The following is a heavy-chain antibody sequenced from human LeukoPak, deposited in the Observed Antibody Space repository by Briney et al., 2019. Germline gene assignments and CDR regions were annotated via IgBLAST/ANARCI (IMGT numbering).Heavy chain of an antibody. CDR2: IYYSGST. J-gene: IGHJ5*02. CDR3: ARDCRGGSDLVPVRWFDP. V-gene: IGHV4-31*03. D-gene: IGHD2-15*01. Sequence: PSQTLSLTCTVSGGSISSGGYYWSWIRQHPGKGLEWIGYIYYSGSTYYNPSLKSRVTISVDTSKNQFSLKLSSVTAADTAVYYCARDCRGGSDLVPVRWFDPWGQGTLVTVSS. CDR1: GGSISSGGYY.